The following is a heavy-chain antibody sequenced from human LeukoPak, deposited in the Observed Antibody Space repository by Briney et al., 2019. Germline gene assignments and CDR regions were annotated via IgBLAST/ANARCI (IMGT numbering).Heavy chain of an antibody. J-gene: IGHJ4*02. CDR1: GFTFDDYA. D-gene: IGHD1-26*01. V-gene: IGHV3-9*01. Sequence: PGGSLRLSCAASGFTFDDYAMHWVRQAPGKGLEWVSGISWNSGSIGYADSVKGRFTISRDNAKNSLYLQMNSLRAEDTALYYCAKGPWADESGYFDYWGQGTLVTVSS. CDR3: AKGPWADESGYFDY. CDR2: ISWNSGSI.